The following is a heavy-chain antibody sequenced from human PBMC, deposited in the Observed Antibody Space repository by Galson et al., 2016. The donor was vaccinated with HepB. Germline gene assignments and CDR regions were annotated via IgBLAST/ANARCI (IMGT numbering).Heavy chain of an antibody. V-gene: IGHV3-23*01. CDR1: GFNFNNYA. D-gene: IGHD2-2*01. J-gene: IGHJ5*02. CDR3: TKDQLIVIVPAAGNWFDP. CDR2: IGGSGGGT. Sequence: SLRLSCAAAGFNFNNYAMHWVRQAPGKGLEWVSGIGGSGGGTHYADSVKGRFPISRDNSKNTLYLQLNSLRAEDTAIYYCTKDQLIVIVPAAGNWFDPWGQGTLVTVSS.